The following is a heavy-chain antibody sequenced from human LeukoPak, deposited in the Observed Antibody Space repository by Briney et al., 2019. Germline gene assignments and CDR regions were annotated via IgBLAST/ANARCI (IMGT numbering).Heavy chain of an antibody. CDR3: AREALRYSSSWTGDY. V-gene: IGHV3-48*03. J-gene: IGHJ4*02. Sequence: GGSLRLSCAASGFTFSSYEMNWVRQAPGKGLEWVSYISSSGSTIYYADSVKGRFTISRDNAKNSLYLQMGSLRAEDTAVYYCAREALRYSSSWTGDYWGQGTLVTVSS. CDR1: GFTFSSYE. D-gene: IGHD6-13*01. CDR2: ISSSGSTI.